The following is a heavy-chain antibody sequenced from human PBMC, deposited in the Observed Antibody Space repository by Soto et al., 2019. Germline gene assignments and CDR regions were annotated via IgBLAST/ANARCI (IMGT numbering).Heavy chain of an antibody. CDR1: GYTLTSYD. J-gene: IGHJ5*02. D-gene: IGHD2-2*01. Sequence: QVQLVQSGAEVKKPGASVKVSCKASGYTLTSYDINWVRQATGQGLEWMGWMNPNSGNTGYAQKFQGRVTMTRNTSISTAYMELSSLRSVDTAVYYCARVQYIVVVPALAFDPWGHGTLVTVSS. CDR2: MNPNSGNT. CDR3: ARVQYIVVVPALAFDP. V-gene: IGHV1-8*01.